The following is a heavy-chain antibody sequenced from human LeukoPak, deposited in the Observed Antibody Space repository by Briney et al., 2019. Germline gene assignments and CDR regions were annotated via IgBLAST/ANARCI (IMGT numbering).Heavy chain of an antibody. CDR2: ISGSGGST. CDR3: AKMNDFWSGYSDY. J-gene: IGHJ4*02. D-gene: IGHD3-3*01. V-gene: IGHV3-23*01. CDR1: AFTFSNCA. Sequence: GGSLRLSCAASAFTFSNCAIHWVRQAPGKGLEWVSAISGSGGSTYYADSVKGRFTISRDNSKNTLYLQMNSLRAEDTAVYYCAKMNDFWSGYSDYWGQGTLVTVSS.